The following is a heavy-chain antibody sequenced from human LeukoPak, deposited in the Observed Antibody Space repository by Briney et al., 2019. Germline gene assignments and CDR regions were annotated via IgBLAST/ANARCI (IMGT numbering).Heavy chain of an antibody. CDR1: GGTFSSYA. J-gene: IGHJ4*02. Sequence: ASVKVSCKASGGTFSSYAISWVRQAPGQGLEWMGWISAYNGNTNYAQKLQGRVTMTTDTSTSTAYMELRSLGSDDTAVYYCARVGAVAVAGISDYWGQGTLVTVSS. D-gene: IGHD6-19*01. CDR2: ISAYNGNT. CDR3: ARVGAVAVAGISDY. V-gene: IGHV1-18*01.